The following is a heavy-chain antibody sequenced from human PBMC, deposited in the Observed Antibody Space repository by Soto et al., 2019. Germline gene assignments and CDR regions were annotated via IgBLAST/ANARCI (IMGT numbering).Heavy chain of an antibody. D-gene: IGHD3-22*01. CDR1: GGSISSGDYY. J-gene: IGHJ4*02. CDR3: ARAGGYPDYFDY. CDR2: IYYSGST. V-gene: IGHV4-30-4*01. Sequence: SETLSLTCTVSGGSISSGDYYWSWIRQPPGKGLEWVGYIYYSGSTYYNPSLKSRVTISVDTSKNQFSLKLSSVTAADTAVYYCARAGGYPDYFDYWGQGTLVTVSS.